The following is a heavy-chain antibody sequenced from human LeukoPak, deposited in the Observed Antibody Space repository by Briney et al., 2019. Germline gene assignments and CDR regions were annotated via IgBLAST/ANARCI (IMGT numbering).Heavy chain of an antibody. V-gene: IGHV3-23*01. CDR2: ISGSGGST. D-gene: IGHD2-2*01. CDR3: AKGEYCSSTSCYESPYFDY. Sequence: PGGSLRLSCAASGFTFSSYDMTWVRQAPGKGLEWVSAISGSGGSTYYADSVKGRFTFSRDNSKNTLYLQMNSLRAEDSAVYYCAKGEYCSSTSCYESPYFDYWGQGTLVTVSS. J-gene: IGHJ4*02. CDR1: GFTFSSYD.